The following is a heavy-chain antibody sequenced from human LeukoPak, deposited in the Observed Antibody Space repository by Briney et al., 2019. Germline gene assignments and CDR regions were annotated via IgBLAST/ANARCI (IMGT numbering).Heavy chain of an antibody. Sequence: GRSLRLSCAASGFTFSSYAMHWVRQAPGKGLEWVSSISSSSSYKYYADSVKGRFTISRDNAKNSLYLQMNSLRAEDTAVYYCARSAFLQYYYDSSGLDYWGQGTLVTVSS. CDR3: ARSAFLQYYYDSSGLDY. V-gene: IGHV3-21*01. CDR2: ISSSSSYK. D-gene: IGHD3-22*01. CDR1: GFTFSSYA. J-gene: IGHJ4*02.